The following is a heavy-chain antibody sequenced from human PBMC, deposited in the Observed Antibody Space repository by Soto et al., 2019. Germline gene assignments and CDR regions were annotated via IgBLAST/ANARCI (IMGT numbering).Heavy chain of an antibody. J-gene: IGHJ6*02. CDR1: GLTISNAW. CDR2: SKTNTEGGTT. D-gene: IGHD2-15*01. CDR3: TTGSVEGV. V-gene: IGHV3-15*07. Sequence: EVQLVDSGGRFIYPGGALRLSFAASGLTISNAWMNWVRQAPGKGLERVGRSKTNTEGGTTDYAAAVKGRFTVSRDDSTNTLYLQMNSLKTEDTAVYYCTTGSVEGVWGQGTMVTVSS.